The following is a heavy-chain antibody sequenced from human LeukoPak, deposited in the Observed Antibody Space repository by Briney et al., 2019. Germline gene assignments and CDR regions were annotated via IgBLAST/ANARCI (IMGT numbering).Heavy chain of an antibody. Sequence: PGGSLRLSCAASGFTVSSNYMSWVRQAPGKGLEWVSVIYSGGSTYYADSVKGRFTISRDNSKNTLYLQMNNLRAEDTAVYYCASSPGTAMVYYYYGMDVWGQGTTVTVSS. V-gene: IGHV3-53*01. CDR3: ASSPGTAMVYYYYGMDV. CDR2: IYSGGST. J-gene: IGHJ6*02. CDR1: GFTVSSNY. D-gene: IGHD5-18*01.